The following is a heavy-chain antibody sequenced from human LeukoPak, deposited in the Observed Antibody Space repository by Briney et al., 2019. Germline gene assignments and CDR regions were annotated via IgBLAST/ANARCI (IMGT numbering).Heavy chain of an antibody. CDR1: GFTFISYN. CDR3: AREKSFLEWLSTGRRDGYYMDV. Sequence: PGGSLRLSCAASGFTFISYNMNWVRQAPGKGLEWVSSISSSSSSYKYYADSVKGRFTVSRDNAKNSLYLQMNSLRAEDTAVYYCAREKSFLEWLSTGRRDGYYMDVWGKGTTVTISS. V-gene: IGHV3-21*01. J-gene: IGHJ6*03. D-gene: IGHD3-3*02. CDR2: ISSSSSSYK.